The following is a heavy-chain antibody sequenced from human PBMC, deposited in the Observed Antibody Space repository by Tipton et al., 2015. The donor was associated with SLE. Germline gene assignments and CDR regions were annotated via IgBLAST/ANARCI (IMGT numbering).Heavy chain of an antibody. J-gene: IGHJ3*02. Sequence: TLSLNCTVSGGSISSYYWSWIRQPPGKGLEWIGYIYYSGSTNYNPSLKSRVTISVDTYKNQFSLKMSSVTAADTAVYYCARGQLVNAFDIWGQGTMVTVSS. D-gene: IGHD6-13*01. V-gene: IGHV4-59*01. CDR1: GGSISSYY. CDR2: IYYSGST. CDR3: ARGQLVNAFDI.